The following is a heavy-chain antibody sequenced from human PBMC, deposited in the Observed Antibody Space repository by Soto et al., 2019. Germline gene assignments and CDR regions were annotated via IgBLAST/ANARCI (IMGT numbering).Heavy chain of an antibody. CDR1: GYSFTSYW. J-gene: IGHJ6*02. CDR2: IYPGDSDT. Sequence: VESLKISCKGSGYSFTSYWIGWVRQMPGKGLEWMGIIYPGDSDTRYSPSFQGQVTISADKSISTAYLQWSSLKASDTAMYYCARLTYYDILDVRRYYGMDVWGQGTTVTVSS. D-gene: IGHD3-9*01. V-gene: IGHV5-51*01. CDR3: ARLTYYDILDVRRYYGMDV.